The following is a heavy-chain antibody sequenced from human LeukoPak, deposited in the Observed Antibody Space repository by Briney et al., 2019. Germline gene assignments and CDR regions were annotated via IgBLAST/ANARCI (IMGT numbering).Heavy chain of an antibody. CDR1: GRSISSGSYD. CDR3: ARERPYYYGSGSFPDAFDI. Sequence: SDTLSLTCTVSGRSISSGSYDWGRLQQPAGKGPQWIGRIYTSGSTNYNPSLNSRVTLSVDTSKHQFSLKLSSVTAADTAVYYCARERPYYYGSGSFPDAFDIWGQGTMVTVSS. J-gene: IGHJ3*02. V-gene: IGHV4-61*02. CDR2: IYTSGST. D-gene: IGHD3-10*01.